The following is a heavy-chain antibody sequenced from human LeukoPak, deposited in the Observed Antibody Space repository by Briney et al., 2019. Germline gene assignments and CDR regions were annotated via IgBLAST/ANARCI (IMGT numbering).Heavy chain of an antibody. CDR1: GYTFTSYG. Sequence: GASVKVSCKASGYTFTSYGISWVRQAPGQGLEWMGWISAYNGNTNYAQKLQGRVTMTTDTSTRTAYMELRSLRSDDTAVYYCARSRQLETYYYDSSGYPPFDYWGQGTLVPVSS. CDR3: ARSRQLETYYYDSSGYPPFDY. V-gene: IGHV1-18*01. CDR2: ISAYNGNT. D-gene: IGHD3-22*01. J-gene: IGHJ4*02.